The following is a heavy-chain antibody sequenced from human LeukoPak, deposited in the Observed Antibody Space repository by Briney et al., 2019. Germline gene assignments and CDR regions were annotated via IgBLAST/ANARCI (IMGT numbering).Heavy chain of an antibody. Sequence: GGSLRLSCAASGFTFSSYWMSWVRQAPGKGLEWVANIKQDGSEKYYADSVKGRFTISRDNSKNSVYLEMKNLRIEDTAFYYCAKDMEDYGGNSFDSWGEGTLVTVSS. D-gene: IGHD4-23*01. CDR1: GFTFSSYW. V-gene: IGHV3-7*03. CDR3: AKDMEDYGGNSFDS. J-gene: IGHJ5*01. CDR2: IKQDGSEK.